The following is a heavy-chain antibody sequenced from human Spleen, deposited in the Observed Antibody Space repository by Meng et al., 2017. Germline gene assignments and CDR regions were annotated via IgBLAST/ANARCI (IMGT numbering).Heavy chain of an antibody. J-gene: IGHJ4*02. V-gene: IGHV3-7*01. CDR3: ARLMVRGLHFDS. D-gene: IGHD3-10*01. CDR2: IKQDGSEK. CDR1: GFTFSNYW. Sequence: GESLKISCTDSGFTFSNYWMTWVRQAPGKGLEWVASIKQDGSEKYYVDSVRGRFTISRDNANNLLCLQMDTLRDEDTAVYYCARLMVRGLHFDSWGQGTLVTVSS.